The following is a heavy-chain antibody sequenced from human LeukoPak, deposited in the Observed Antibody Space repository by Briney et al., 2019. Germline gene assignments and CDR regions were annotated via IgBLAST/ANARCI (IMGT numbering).Heavy chain of an antibody. V-gene: IGHV4-4*02. J-gene: IGHJ5*02. D-gene: IGHD2-15*01. CDR3: ARAVCSGGSCYDWFDP. CDR1: GGSISSSNW. Sequence: SETLSLTCAVSGGSISSSNWWSWVRQPPGKGLEWIGEIYHSGSTNYNSSLKSRVTISVDKSKNQFSLKLSSVTAADTAVYYCARAVCSGGSCYDWFDPWGQGTLVTVSS. CDR2: IYHSGST.